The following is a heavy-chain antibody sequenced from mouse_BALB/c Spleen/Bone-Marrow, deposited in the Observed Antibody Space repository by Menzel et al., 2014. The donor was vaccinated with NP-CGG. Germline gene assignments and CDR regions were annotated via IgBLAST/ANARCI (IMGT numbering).Heavy chain of an antibody. V-gene: IGHV2-4-1*01. CDR1: GFSLTSYG. J-gene: IGHJ4*01. Sequence: VQLQQSGPGLVQPSQSLSITCTVSGFSLTSYGVRWVRQSPGKGLEWLGVIWSGGSTDYNAAFISRLSISKDNSKSQVFFKMNSLQADDTAIYYCARNPPPYRLYAMDYWGQGTSVTVSS. CDR2: IWSGGST. CDR3: ARNPPPYRLYAMDY. D-gene: IGHD2-14*01.